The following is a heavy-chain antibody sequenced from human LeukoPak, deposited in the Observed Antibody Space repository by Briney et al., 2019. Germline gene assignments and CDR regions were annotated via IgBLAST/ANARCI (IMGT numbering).Heavy chain of an antibody. J-gene: IGHJ4*02. CDR1: GFTFDDYA. CDR3: AKVDYYDSSGYYSNYFDY. CDR2: ISWNSGSI. V-gene: IGHV3-9*01. D-gene: IGHD3-22*01. Sequence: GRSLRLSCAASGFTFDDYAMHWVRQAPGKGPGWVSGISWNSGSIGYADSVKGRFTISRDNAKNSLYLQMNSLRAEDTALYYCAKVDYYDSSGYYSNYFDYWGQGTLVTVSS.